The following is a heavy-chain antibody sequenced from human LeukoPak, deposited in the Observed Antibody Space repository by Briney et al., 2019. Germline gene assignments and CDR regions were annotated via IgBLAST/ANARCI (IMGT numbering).Heavy chain of an antibody. J-gene: IGHJ3*02. V-gene: IGHV3-48*04. Sequence: GGSLRLSCAASGFTFSSYSMNWVRQAPGKGLEWVSYISSSSSTIYYADSVKGRFTISRDNAKNSLYLQMNSLRAEDTAVYYCARERGYCSGGSCYHGDAFDIWGQGTMVTVSS. CDR2: ISSSSSTI. D-gene: IGHD2-15*01. CDR3: ARERGYCSGGSCYHGDAFDI. CDR1: GFTFSSYS.